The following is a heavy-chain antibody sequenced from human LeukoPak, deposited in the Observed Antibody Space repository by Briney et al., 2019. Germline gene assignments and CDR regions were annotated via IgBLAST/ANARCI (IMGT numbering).Heavy chain of an antibody. CDR3: ARVGYYESSGYYEY. V-gene: IGHV1-2*06. CDR2: INPNSGGT. CDR1: GYTLTDYY. D-gene: IGHD3-22*01. Sequence: ASVKVSCKASGYTLTDYYMHWVRQAPGQGLEWMGRINPNSGGTNYAQKFQGRVTMTRDTSISTVYMELSRLRSDDTAVYYRARVGYYESSGYYEYWGQGTLVTVSS. J-gene: IGHJ4*02.